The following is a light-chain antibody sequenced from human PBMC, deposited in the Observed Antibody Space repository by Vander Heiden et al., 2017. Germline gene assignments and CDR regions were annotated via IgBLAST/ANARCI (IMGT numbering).Light chain of an antibody. CDR1: SGSVSTSYY. Sequence: QTVVTQEPSFSVSPGGTVTLTCGLSSGSVSTSYYPSWYQQTPGQAPRTLIYSTNTRSSGVPDRFSGSILGNKAALTITGAQADDESDYYCVLYMGSLVVFGGGTKLTGL. J-gene: IGLJ2*01. CDR3: VLYMGSLVV. CDR2: STN. V-gene: IGLV8-61*01.